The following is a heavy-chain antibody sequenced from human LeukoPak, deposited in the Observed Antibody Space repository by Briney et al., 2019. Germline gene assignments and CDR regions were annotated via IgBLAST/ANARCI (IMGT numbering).Heavy chain of an antibody. D-gene: IGHD3-3*01. Sequence: PSETLSLTCTVSGGSISSYYWSWIRQPPGKGLEWIGYIYYSGSTNYNPSLKSRVTISVDTSKNQFSLKLSSVTAADTAVYYCARVSRFFGVVTGSPYNGVDVWGQGTTVTVSS. V-gene: IGHV4-59*01. J-gene: IGHJ6*02. CDR3: ARVSRFFGVVTGSPYNGVDV. CDR2: IYYSGST. CDR1: GGSISSYY.